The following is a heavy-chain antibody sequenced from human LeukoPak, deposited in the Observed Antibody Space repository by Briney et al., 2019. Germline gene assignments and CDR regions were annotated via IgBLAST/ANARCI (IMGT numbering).Heavy chain of an antibody. CDR3: ARGASRYYYDSSGYYGYDY. V-gene: IGHV3-21*01. CDR1: GFTFSSYS. D-gene: IGHD3-22*01. Sequence: GGSLRLSCAASGFTFSSYSMNWVRQAPGKGLEWVSSISSSSSYIYYADSVKGRFTISRDNAKNSLYLQMNSLRAEDTAVYYCARGASRYYYDSSGYYGYDYWGQGTLVTVS. J-gene: IGHJ4*02. CDR2: ISSSSSYI.